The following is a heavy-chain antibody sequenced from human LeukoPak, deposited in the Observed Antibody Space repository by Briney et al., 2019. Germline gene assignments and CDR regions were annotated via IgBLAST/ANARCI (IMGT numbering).Heavy chain of an antibody. D-gene: IGHD3-22*01. V-gene: IGHV3-7*01. J-gene: IGHJ4*02. CDR3: ARDLSYYDSSGYYYS. CDR2: IKQDGSEK. CDR1: GFTFTNYW. Sequence: GGSLRLSCAASGFTFTNYWMTWVRQAPGKGLEWVANIKQDGSEKHYVDSVKGRFTISRDNAKNSLYLQMPSLRAEDTAVYYCARDLSYYDSSGYYYSWGQGTLVTVSS.